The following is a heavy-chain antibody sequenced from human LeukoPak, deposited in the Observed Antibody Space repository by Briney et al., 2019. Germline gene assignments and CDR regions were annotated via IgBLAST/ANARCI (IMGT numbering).Heavy chain of an antibody. D-gene: IGHD6-19*01. Sequence: GASVKVSCKASGYSFANYYIHWVRQVPGQGLEWMGIINPNTNSARCAQKFQDRVTMTRDTSTNTGYMELSSLGSEDTAVYYCARGVTSTSGRYGTDYWGQGTLVTVSS. CDR2: INPNTNSA. CDR1: GYSFANYY. V-gene: IGHV1-46*01. CDR3: ARGVTSTSGRYGTDY. J-gene: IGHJ4*02.